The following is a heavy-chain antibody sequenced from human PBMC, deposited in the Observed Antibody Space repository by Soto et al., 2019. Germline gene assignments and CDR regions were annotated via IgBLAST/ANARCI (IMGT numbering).Heavy chain of an antibody. CDR2: IKQDGSEK. Sequence: PGGSLRLSCAASGFTFSSYWMSWVRQAPGMGLEWVANIKQDGSEKYYVDSVKGRFTISRDNAKNSLYLQMNSLRAEDTAVYYCARLTYYDFWSCHYYYYGIDVWGQGTTVTVSS. CDR3: ARLTYYDFWSCHYYYYGIDV. D-gene: IGHD3-3*01. CDR1: GFTFSSYW. J-gene: IGHJ6*02. V-gene: IGHV3-7*01.